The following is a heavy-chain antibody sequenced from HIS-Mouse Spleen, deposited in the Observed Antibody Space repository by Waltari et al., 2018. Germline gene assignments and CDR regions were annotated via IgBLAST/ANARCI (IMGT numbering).Heavy chain of an antibody. V-gene: IGHV4-34*01. CDR2: INHSGSS. D-gene: IGHD2-21*02. CDR3: ARGAGVVVTAILHYYFAY. Sequence: QVQLQQWGAGLLKPSETLSLNCAVYGGSFSGYYWSWIRQPPGKGLAWFGEINHSGSSTYTPARPGRVTYSLATAKTQFARKLSSVTAADTAVYYCARGAGVVVTAILHYYFAYWGQGTLVTVSS. CDR1: GGSFSGYY. J-gene: IGHJ4*02.